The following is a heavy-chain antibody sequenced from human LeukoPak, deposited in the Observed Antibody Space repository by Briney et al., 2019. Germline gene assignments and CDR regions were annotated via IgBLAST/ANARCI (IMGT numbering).Heavy chain of an antibody. CDR2: INPSGGST. D-gene: IGHD3-3*01. CDR1: GYTFTSYY. V-gene: IGHV1-46*01. J-gene: IGHJ4*02. CDR3: ARGTFGVVPDY. Sequence: ASVKVSCKASGYTFTSYYVHWVRQAPGQGLEGMGIINPSGGSTNYAQKFQGRITMTRDTSTSTVYMELSSLRSEDTAVYYCARGTFGVVPDYWGQGTLVTVSS.